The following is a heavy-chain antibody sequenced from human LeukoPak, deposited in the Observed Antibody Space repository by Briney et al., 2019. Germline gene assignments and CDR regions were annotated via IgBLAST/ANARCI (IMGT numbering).Heavy chain of an antibody. D-gene: IGHD3-3*01. CDR3: ARNVLRRVLRSGSYYMDV. Sequence: SQTLSLTCTVSGGSISSGSYYWSWIRQPAGKGLEWIGRIYTSGSTNYNPSLKSRVTISVDTSKNQFSLKLSSVTAADTAVYYCARNVLRRVLRSGSYYMDVWGKGTTVTVSS. V-gene: IGHV4-61*02. CDR2: IYTSGST. J-gene: IGHJ6*03. CDR1: GGSISSGSYY.